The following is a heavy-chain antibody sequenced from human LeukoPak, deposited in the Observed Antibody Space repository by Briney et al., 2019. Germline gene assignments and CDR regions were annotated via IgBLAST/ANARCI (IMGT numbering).Heavy chain of an antibody. V-gene: IGHV6-1*01. CDR1: GDSVSSNSAA. D-gene: IGHD3-10*02. Sequence: SQTLSLTCAISGDSVSSNSAAWNWIRQSPARGLEWLGRTYYRSKRYNDYAVSVKSRITINPDTSRNQFSLQLESVTPDDTAMYYCTRTGMFADSWGQGTLVTVSS. CDR2: TYYRSKRYN. J-gene: IGHJ4*02. CDR3: TRTGMFADS.